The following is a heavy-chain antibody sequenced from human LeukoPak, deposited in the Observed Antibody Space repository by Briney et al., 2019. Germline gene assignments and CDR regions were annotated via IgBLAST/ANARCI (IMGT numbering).Heavy chain of an antibody. CDR1: GYTLTELS. Sequence: ASVKVSCKVYGYTLTELSMHWVRQAPGKGREWMGGFDPEDGETIYAQKFQGRVTMTEDTSTDTAYMELSSLRSEDTAVYYCATLWSGYSSGWYTGPTPMIARDYWGQGTLVTVSS. D-gene: IGHD6-19*01. CDR2: FDPEDGET. J-gene: IGHJ4*02. CDR3: ATLWSGYSSGWYTGPTPMIARDY. V-gene: IGHV1-24*01.